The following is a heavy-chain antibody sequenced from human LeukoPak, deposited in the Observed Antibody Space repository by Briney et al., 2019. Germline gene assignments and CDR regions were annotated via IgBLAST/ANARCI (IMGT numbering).Heavy chain of an antibody. D-gene: IGHD2/OR15-2a*01. Sequence: ASVKVSCKASGYTFTGYYLHWVRRAPGQGLEWMGWINPHTNTTNYAQRFQGRVTMTRDTSISTAYLELSRLRSDDTALYYCARLSMWTNGMDVWGQGTTVTVSS. CDR3: ARLSMWTNGMDV. CDR2: INPHTNTT. CDR1: GYTFTGYY. V-gene: IGHV1-2*02. J-gene: IGHJ6*02.